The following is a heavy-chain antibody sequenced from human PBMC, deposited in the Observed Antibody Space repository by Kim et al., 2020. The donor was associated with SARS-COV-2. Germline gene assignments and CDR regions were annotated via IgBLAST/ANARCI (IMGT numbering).Heavy chain of an antibody. Sequence: PSPKRRVTLSVETSKNQFSLKLSAVTAADTAVYYCARHAMTTDSLVWFDPWGQGTLVTVSS. J-gene: IGHJ5*02. V-gene: IGHV4-59*08. CDR3: ARHAMTTDSLVWFDP. D-gene: IGHD4-17*01.